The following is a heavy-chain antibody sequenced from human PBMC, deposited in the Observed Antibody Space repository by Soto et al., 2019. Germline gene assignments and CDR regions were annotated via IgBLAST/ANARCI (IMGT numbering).Heavy chain of an antibody. CDR1: GGSINKSNYF. CDR3: ARLGWGNGDSDY. D-gene: IGHD3-16*01. Sequence: SETPSLTCTVSGGSINKSNYFWGWIRQAPGKGLEWIASILYTGTTSYNSSLKSRVVISVDTSKNQFSLELNSVTAADTAVYYCARLGWGNGDSDYWGQGTLVTVSS. CDR2: ILYTGTT. J-gene: IGHJ4*02. V-gene: IGHV4-39*01.